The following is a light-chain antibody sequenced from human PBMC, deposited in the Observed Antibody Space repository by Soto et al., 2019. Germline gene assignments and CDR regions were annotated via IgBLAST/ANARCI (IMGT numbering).Light chain of an antibody. CDR2: DAS. Sequence: ETVMTQSPATLSVSPGERATLSCRASQSVSSNLAWYQQKPGQAPRLLIYDASTRATTMPARFSGSGSGTDFTLSISSLQSEDFAVYYCQQYNNWPWTFGQGTKVEIK. J-gene: IGKJ1*01. CDR1: QSVSSN. CDR3: QQYNNWPWT. V-gene: IGKV3-15*01.